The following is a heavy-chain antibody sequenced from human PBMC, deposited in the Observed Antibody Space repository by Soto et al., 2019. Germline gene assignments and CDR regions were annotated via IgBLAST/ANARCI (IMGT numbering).Heavy chain of an antibody. CDR3: ANSFSGAMAF. V-gene: IGHV4-39*01. J-gene: IGHJ4*02. CDR2: IYYSGTT. CDR1: GGSISSSSYH. Sequence: PSETLSLTCTVSGGSISSSSYHWGWIRQPPGKGLEWIGSIYYSGTTYYNPSLKSRVTISVDTSKNQFSLKLSSVTAADTAVYSGANSFSGAMAFWGQGTLVTVSS. D-gene: IGHD5-18*01.